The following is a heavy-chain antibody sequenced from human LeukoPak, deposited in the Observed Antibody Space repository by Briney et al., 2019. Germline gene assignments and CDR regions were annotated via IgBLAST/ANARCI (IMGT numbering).Heavy chain of an antibody. V-gene: IGHV3-30*02. J-gene: IGHJ4*02. D-gene: IGHD6-13*01. Sequence: PGGSLRLSCAASGFTFSTYGMHWVRQAPGKGLEWVAFIRNDGTIKYYADSVKGRFTISRDSSKNTLYLQMNSLRAEDTAVYYCAKTARSSWGFFDSCGQGTLVTVSS. CDR3: AKTARSSWGFFDS. CDR2: IRNDGTIK. CDR1: GFTFSTYG.